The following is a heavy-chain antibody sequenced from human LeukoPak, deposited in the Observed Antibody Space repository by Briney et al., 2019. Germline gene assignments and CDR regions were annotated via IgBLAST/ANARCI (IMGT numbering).Heavy chain of an antibody. CDR2: INPNSGGT. CDR1: GYTFTGYY. D-gene: IGHD3-9*01. J-gene: IGHJ6*02. Sequence: ASVKVSCKASGYTFTGYYMHWVRQAPGQGLEWMGWINPNSGGTNYAQKFQGRVTMTRNTSISTAYMELSSLRSEDTAVYYCAREYNDYDILTGYYTYYCGMDVWGQGTTVTVSS. V-gene: IGHV1-2*02. CDR3: AREYNDYDILTGYYTYYCGMDV.